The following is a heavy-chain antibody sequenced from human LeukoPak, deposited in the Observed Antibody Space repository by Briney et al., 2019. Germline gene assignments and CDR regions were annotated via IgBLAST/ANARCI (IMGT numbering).Heavy chain of an antibody. V-gene: IGHV3-74*01. CDR1: GFTFSSYW. D-gene: IGHD5-12*01. CDR3: ARARWLRPGDY. Sequence: GGSLRLSCAASGFTFSSYWMHWVRQAPGKGLVWVSRINSDGSGTSYADSVKGRFTISRDNAKNTLYLQMNSLRAEDTAVYYCARARWLRPGDYWGQGTLVTVSS. CDR2: INSDGSGT. J-gene: IGHJ4*02.